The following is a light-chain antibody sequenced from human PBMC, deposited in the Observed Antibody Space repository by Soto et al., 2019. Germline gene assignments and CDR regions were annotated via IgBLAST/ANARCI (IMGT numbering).Light chain of an antibody. J-gene: IGKJ1*01. V-gene: IGKV1-5*03. CDR2: KAS. CDR3: QQYNDYRT. CDR1: QSISSW. Sequence: DIQMTQSPSTLSASVGDRVTITCRASQSISSWLAWYQQKPGKAPKLLIYKASSLESGVPSRFSGSESGTEFTLTTSSLQPDDFATYYCQQYNDYRTFGQGTKVEIK.